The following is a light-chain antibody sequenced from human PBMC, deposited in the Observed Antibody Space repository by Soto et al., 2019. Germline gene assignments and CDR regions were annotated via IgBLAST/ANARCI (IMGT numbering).Light chain of an antibody. CDR3: QLYGSSPWT. J-gene: IGKJ1*01. CDR2: GAS. Sequence: ETVLTQSPGTLSLSPGERATLSCRASQTIRSNYIAWYRQTPGQAPRLLIYGASNRATGIADRFSGSGSGTDFTLIISRLEPEDFALYYCQLYGSSPWTFGQGTKVEIK. CDR1: QTIRSNY. V-gene: IGKV3-20*01.